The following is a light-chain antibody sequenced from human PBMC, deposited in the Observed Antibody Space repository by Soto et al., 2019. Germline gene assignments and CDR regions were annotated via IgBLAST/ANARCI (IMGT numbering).Light chain of an antibody. CDR1: QSISSY. Sequence: GDRVTITCRASQSISSYLNWYQQKPGKAPKLLIYAASSLQSGVPSRFSGSGSGTDFTLTISSLRPEDFATYYCQQSYSTPLLTLGGGTKVDI. CDR3: QQSYSTPLLT. V-gene: IGKV1-39*01. CDR2: AAS. J-gene: IGKJ4*01.